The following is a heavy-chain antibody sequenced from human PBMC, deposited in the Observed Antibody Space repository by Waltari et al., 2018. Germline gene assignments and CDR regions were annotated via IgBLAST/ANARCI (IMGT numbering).Heavy chain of an antibody. CDR3: ARAQLTMARNLDL. D-gene: IGHD3-10*01. CDR2: INSDGSTT. CDR1: GFTFSSYW. J-gene: IGHJ2*01. V-gene: IGHV3-74*01. Sequence: EVQLVESGGGLVQPGGSLGLSCVTSGFTFSSYWMHWVRQVPGKGLVWVSRINSDGSTTSYADSVKGQFTISRDNAKNTLYLQMNSLRADDTSVYYCARAQLTMARNLDLWGRGTLVTVSS.